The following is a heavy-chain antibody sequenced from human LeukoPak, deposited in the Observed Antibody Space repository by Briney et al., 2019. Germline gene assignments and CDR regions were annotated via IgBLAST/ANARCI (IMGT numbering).Heavy chain of an antibody. CDR2: IWYDGSNK. V-gene: IGHV3-33*08. Sequence: GGSLRLSCAASGFTFSSFGMHWVRQAPGKGLEWVAVIWYDGSNKYYADSAKGRFTISRDISKNTLYLQMNSLRAEDTAVYYCARDAEYYYDNSGYYPLRYWGQGTLVTVSS. CDR3: ARDAEYYYDNSGYYPLRY. D-gene: IGHD3-22*01. J-gene: IGHJ4*02. CDR1: GFTFSSFG.